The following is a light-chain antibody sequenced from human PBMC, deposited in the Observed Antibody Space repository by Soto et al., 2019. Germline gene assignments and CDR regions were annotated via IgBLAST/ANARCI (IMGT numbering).Light chain of an antibody. CDR2: DVS. V-gene: IGLV2-14*01. J-gene: IGLJ1*01. CDR1: SSDVGGYSY. Sequence: QSVLTQPASVSGSPGQSITISCTGTSSDVGGYSYVSWYQQHSGKAPKLMIYDVSNRPSGVSNRFSGSKSGNAASLTISGLQAEDEADYYCGSYASSSTLYVFGTGTKVTVL. CDR3: GSYASSSTLYV.